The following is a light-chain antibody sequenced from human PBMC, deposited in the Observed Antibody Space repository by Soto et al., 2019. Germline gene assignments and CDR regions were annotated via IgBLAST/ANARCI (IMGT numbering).Light chain of an antibody. Sequence: QSALIQPPSVSGSPGQSVTFSCTGPSNDVGTSDYVSWYQQHPGTVSKPMSHSVNSRPSGVPDRFSGSRSGNTASMAISGLQAEDEADYYCAAWDDSLNGYVVFGGGTKLTVL. V-gene: IGLV2-11*01. J-gene: IGLJ2*01. CDR1: SNDVGTSDY. CDR2: SVN. CDR3: AAWDDSLNGYVV.